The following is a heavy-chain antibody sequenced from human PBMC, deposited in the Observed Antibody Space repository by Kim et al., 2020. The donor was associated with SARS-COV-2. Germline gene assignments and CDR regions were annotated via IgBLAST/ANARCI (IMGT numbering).Heavy chain of an antibody. D-gene: IGHD5-12*01. CDR2: ISYDGNYK. V-gene: IGHV3-30*18. CDR1: GFTFSSYG. CDR3: AKDQRGDGYNFVDF. J-gene: IGHJ4*02. Sequence: GGSLRLSCTASGFTFSSYGIHWVRQAPGKGLEWVAVISYDGNYKHYGDSVKGRFTISRDNSKDTLYLQMNSLRTDDPALYYCAKDQRGDGYNFVDFWGQGTLVTVSS.